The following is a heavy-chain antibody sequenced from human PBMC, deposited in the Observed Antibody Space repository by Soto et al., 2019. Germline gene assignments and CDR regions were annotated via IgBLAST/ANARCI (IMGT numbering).Heavy chain of an antibody. CDR1: GGSISSGDYY. D-gene: IGHD6-13*01. CDR2: IHYSGST. V-gene: IGHV4-30-4*01. CDR3: ARGDASSWFFVWFDA. J-gene: IGHJ5*02. Sequence: PSETLSLTCTVSGGSISSGDYYWSWIRHPPGKGLEWIGYIHYSGSTYYNPSLKSRATISVDTPKNQFSLKLSSMTAADTAVYYCARGDASSWFFVWFDAWGQGIQVTVSS.